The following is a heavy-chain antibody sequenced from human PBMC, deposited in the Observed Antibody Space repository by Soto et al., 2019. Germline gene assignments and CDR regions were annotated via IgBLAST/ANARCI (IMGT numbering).Heavy chain of an antibody. J-gene: IGHJ4*02. CDR2: IYPGDSDT. Sequence: EVLQVQSGAEVKKPGESLKISCKGSGYCFTSSWIGWVRQMPGKGLEWMGIIYPGDSDTRYSPSFQGQVTISADKSISTAYLQWSSLKASDTAMYYCARHLVSGGDCLPPDYWGQGTLVTVSS. V-gene: IGHV5-51*01. CDR3: ARHLVSGGDCLPPDY. CDR1: GYCFTSSW. D-gene: IGHD2-21*02.